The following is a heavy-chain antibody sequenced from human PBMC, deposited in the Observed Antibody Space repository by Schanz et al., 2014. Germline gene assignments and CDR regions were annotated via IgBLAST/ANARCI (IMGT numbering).Heavy chain of an antibody. D-gene: IGHD2-2*01. CDR3: ARGGSSASMYGFDI. J-gene: IGHJ6*02. V-gene: IGHV1-8*01. Sequence: QVQLVQSGAEVKMPGASVKVSCKASGYTFSTYDINWVRQATGQGLEWLGWMTPKSGNTGYAQNFQGRVTMTRNTSISTAYMQLSSLTYEDTAVYYCARGGSSASMYGFDIWGQGTTVTVSS. CDR1: GYTFSTYD. CDR2: MTPKSGNT.